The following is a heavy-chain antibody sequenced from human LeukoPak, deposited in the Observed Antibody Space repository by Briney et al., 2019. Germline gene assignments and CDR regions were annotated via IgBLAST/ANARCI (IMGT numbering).Heavy chain of an antibody. V-gene: IGHV4-59*01. CDR1: GGSISSYY. D-gene: IGHD1-26*01. J-gene: IGHJ4*02. Sequence: SETLSLTCTVSGGSISSYYWSWIRQPPGKGLEWIGYIYYSGSTNYNPSLKSRVTISVDTSKNQFSLKLSSVTAADTAVYYCARVQWGYYFDYWGQGTPVTVSS. CDR2: IYYSGST. CDR3: ARVQWGYYFDY.